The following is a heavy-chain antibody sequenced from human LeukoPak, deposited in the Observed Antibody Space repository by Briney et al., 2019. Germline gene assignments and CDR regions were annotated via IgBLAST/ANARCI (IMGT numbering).Heavy chain of an antibody. CDR3: TTGLGEGSGWPVDAFDI. J-gene: IGHJ3*02. Sequence: PGGSLRLSCAASGFTFSSYAMHWVRQAPGKGLEWVAVISYDGSNKYYADSVKGRFTISRDNSKNTLYLQMNSLKTEDTAVYYCTTGLGEGSGWPVDAFDIWGQGTMVTVSS. V-gene: IGHV3-30-3*01. CDR2: ISYDGSNK. CDR1: GFTFSSYA. D-gene: IGHD6-19*01.